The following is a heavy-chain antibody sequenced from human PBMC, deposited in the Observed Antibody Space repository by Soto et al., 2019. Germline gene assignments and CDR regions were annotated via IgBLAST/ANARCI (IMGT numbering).Heavy chain of an antibody. D-gene: IGHD3-10*02. CDR2: IAPGNGNT. V-gene: IGHV1-3*01. CDR1: GYTFTDYA. J-gene: IGHJ4*02. CDR3: AKGSRMLTSDY. Sequence: QVQLVQSGAEVKKPGASVKVFCKASGYTFTDYAIHWVRQAPGQRLELMGWIAPGNGNTKYSQNFQGRVTITRDTSATTAYMELSSLRSEATAVYYCAKGSRMLTSDYWGQGTLATFSS.